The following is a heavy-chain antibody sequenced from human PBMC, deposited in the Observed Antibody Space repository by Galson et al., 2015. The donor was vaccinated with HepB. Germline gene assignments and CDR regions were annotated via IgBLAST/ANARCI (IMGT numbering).Heavy chain of an antibody. CDR3: TREEQWPSDAFDI. CDR2: IRSKAYGGTT. J-gene: IGHJ3*02. CDR1: GFTFGNYA. Sequence: SLRLSCAASGFTFGNYAMSWFRQAPGKGLEWVGFIRSKAYGGTTEYAASVKGRFTISRDDSKGIAYLQMNSLKTEDTAVYYCTREEQWPSDAFDIWGQGTMVTVSS. V-gene: IGHV3-49*03. D-gene: IGHD6-19*01.